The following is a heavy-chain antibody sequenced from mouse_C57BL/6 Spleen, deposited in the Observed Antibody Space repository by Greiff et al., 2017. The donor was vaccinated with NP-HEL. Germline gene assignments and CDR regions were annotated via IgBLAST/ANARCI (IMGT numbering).Heavy chain of an antibody. CDR1: GYSITSGYY. D-gene: IGHD2-12*01. CDR3: ARALYYSAFDY. V-gene: IGHV3-6*01. J-gene: IGHJ2*01. Sequence: EVKLQESGPGLVKPSQSLSLTCSVTGYSITSGYYWNWIRQFPGNKLEWMGYISYDGSTNYNPSLKNRISITRDTSKNQFFLKLNSVTTEDTATYYCARALYYSAFDYWGQGTTLTVSS. CDR2: ISYDGST.